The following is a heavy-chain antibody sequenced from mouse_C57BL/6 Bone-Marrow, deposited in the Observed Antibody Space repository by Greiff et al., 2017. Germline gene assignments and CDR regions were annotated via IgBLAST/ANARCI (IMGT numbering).Heavy chain of an antibody. Sequence: VQLQQSGAELVRPGASVTLSCKASGYTFTDYEMHWVKQTPVHGLEWIGAIDPETGGTAYNQKFKGKDILTADKSSSTAYMELRSLTSEDSAVYYCTREGGNYDSYYAMDYWGQGTSVTVSS. CDR2: IDPETGGT. D-gene: IGHD2-1*01. CDR1: GYTFTDYE. CDR3: TREGGNYDSYYAMDY. J-gene: IGHJ4*01. V-gene: IGHV1-15*01.